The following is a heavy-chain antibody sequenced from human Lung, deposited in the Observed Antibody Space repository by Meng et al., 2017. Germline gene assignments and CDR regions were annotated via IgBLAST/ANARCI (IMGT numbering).Heavy chain of an antibody. J-gene: IGHJ4*02. V-gene: IGHV4-34*01. Sequence: VQQQEWGAGRLKPSETLSLTCVVSGGSFSDYYWSWIRQPPGKGLEWIGEINHSGSTNYNPSLESRATISVDTSQNNLSLKLSSVTAADSAVYYCAGGPTTMAHDFDYWGQGTLVTVTS. CDR2: INHSGST. CDR1: GGSFSDYY. CDR3: AGGPTTMAHDFDY. D-gene: IGHD4-11*01.